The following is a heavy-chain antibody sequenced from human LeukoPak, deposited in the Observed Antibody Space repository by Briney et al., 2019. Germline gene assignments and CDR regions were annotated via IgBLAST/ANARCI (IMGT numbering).Heavy chain of an antibody. D-gene: IGHD5-12*01. CDR2: IYPGDSDT. V-gene: IGHV5-51*01. Sequence: GESLKISCKGSGYTFTSYWVGWVRQMPGKGLEWMGTIYPGDSDTRYSPSFQGQVTISADKSISTAYLQWSSLKASDTAMYYCARSGYSGYAGFDPWGQGTLVTVSS. CDR1: GYTFTSYW. CDR3: ARSGYSGYAGFDP. J-gene: IGHJ5*02.